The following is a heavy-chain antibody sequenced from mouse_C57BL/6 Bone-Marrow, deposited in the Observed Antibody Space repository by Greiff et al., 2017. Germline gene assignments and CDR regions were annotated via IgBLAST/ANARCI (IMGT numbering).Heavy chain of an antibody. CDR3: ARWKNWDRFAY. CDR2: IYPRSGNT. J-gene: IGHJ3*01. CDR1: GYTFTSYG. V-gene: IGHV1-81*01. Sequence: VQLKESGAELARPGASVKLSCKASGYTFTSYGISWVKQRTGQGLEWIGEIYPRSGNTYYNEKFKGKATLTADKSSSTAYMELRSLTSEDSAVYFCARWKNWDRFAYWGQGTLVTVSA. D-gene: IGHD4-1*01.